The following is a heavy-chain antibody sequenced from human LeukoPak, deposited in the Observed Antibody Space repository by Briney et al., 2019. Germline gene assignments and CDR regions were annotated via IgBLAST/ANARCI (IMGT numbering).Heavy chain of an antibody. CDR1: GFTYSSYE. Sequence: GGTLRLSCAASGFTYSSYEMNWVRQARGKGLEGGSYISSSGSTIYYADSVKGRFTISRDNAKNSLYPQMNSLRAEDTAVYYCARSLYYYDSSGYDYWGQGTLVTVSS. D-gene: IGHD3-22*01. CDR3: ARSLYYYDSSGYDY. CDR2: ISSSGSTI. V-gene: IGHV3-48*03. J-gene: IGHJ4*02.